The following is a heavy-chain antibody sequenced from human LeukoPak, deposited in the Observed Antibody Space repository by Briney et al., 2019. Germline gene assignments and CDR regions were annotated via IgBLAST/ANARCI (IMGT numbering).Heavy chain of an antibody. D-gene: IGHD4-17*01. CDR3: AKDPNGDYVGAFDM. CDR2: IPVSGDPT. Sequence: GGSLRLSCAASGLTFSRYAMTWVRQAPGKGLEWVSSIPVSGDPTYYADSVRGRFTVSRDNSKSSLYLQMNGLRAEDTALYYCAKDPNGDYVGAFDMWGQGTMVTVSS. V-gene: IGHV3-23*01. CDR1: GLTFSRYA. J-gene: IGHJ3*02.